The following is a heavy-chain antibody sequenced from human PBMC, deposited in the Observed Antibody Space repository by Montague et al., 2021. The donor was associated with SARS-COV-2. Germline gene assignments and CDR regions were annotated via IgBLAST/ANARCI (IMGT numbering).Heavy chain of an antibody. V-gene: IGHV3-30*04. Sequence: SLRLSCAASGFIFSNFAFHWVRQAPGKGLEWVAIITYDGIDKFYADSVKGRFTISRDNSKNTLYLRLNSLTPEDTAVHYCARDRVPPDYGDAFGLWAEGHWSPSLQ. CDR3: ARDRVPPDYGDAFGL. J-gene: IGHJ3*01. CDR1: GFIFSNFA. D-gene: IGHD4/OR15-4a*01. CDR2: ITYDGIDK.